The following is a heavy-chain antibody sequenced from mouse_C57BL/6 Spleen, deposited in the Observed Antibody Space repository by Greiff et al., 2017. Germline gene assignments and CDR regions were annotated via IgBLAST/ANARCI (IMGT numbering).Heavy chain of an antibody. J-gene: IGHJ1*03. CDR2: IDPSDSYT. V-gene: IGHV1-50*01. D-gene: IGHD1-1*01. CDR3: ARRGQRSVEGYFDV. Sequence: VQLQQSGAELVKPGASVKLSCKASGYTFTSYWMQWVKQRPGQGLEWIGEIDPSDSYTNYNQKFKGKATLTVDTSSSTAYMQLSSLTSEDSAVYYCARRGQRSVEGYFDVWGTGTTVTVSS. CDR1: GYTFTSYW.